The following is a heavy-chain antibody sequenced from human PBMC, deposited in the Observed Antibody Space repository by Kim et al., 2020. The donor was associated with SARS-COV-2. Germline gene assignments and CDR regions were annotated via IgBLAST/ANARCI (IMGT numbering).Heavy chain of an antibody. Sequence: GSNKYYADSVKGRFTISRDNSKNTLYLQMNSLGAEDTAVYYCVSVSFQHWGQGTLVIVSS. V-gene: IGHV3-30*02. J-gene: IGHJ1*01. CDR2: GSNK. CDR3: VSVSFQH.